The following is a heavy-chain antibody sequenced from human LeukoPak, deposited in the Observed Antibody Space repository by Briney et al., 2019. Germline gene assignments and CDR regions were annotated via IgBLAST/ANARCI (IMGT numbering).Heavy chain of an antibody. Sequence: ASVKVSCKASGYTFTSYYIHWVRQAPGQGLEWMGIIDPSGGSTNYAQKFQGRVTMTRDTSTSTVYMELSSLRSEDTAVYYCARESGGNPATSEDYWGQGTWSPSPQ. D-gene: IGHD4-23*01. J-gene: IGHJ4*02. V-gene: IGHV1-46*01. CDR3: ARESGGNPATSEDY. CDR2: IDPSGGST. CDR1: GYTFTSYY.